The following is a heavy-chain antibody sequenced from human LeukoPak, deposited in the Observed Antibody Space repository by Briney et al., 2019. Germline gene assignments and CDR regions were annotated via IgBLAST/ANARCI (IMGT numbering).Heavy chain of an antibody. Sequence: PGGSLRLSCAASGFTFSSSAMSWVRQVPGKGLEWASGISGNGGNTYYADSVKGRFTISRDNSKNTLYLQMNSLRAEDTGVYYCASGSGTYYSSYYYYGMDVWGQGTTVTVSS. CDR1: GFTFSSSA. CDR3: ASGSGTYYSSYYYYGMDV. V-gene: IGHV3-23*01. J-gene: IGHJ6*02. D-gene: IGHD1-26*01. CDR2: ISGNGGNT.